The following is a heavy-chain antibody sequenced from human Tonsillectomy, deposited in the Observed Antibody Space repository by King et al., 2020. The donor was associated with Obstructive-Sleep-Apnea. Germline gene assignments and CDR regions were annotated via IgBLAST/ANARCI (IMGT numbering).Heavy chain of an antibody. D-gene: IGHD3-10*01. CDR1: GGSISSGGYY. Sequence: VQLQESGPGLVKPSQTLSLTCTVSGGSISSGGYYWSWIRQHPGKGLEWIGYIYYSGSTYYNPSLKSRVTISVDTSQNQFSLKLSSVTAADTAVYYCARRGSGSYYYGMDVWGQGTTVTVSS. CDR3: ARRGSGSYYYGMDV. V-gene: IGHV4-31*03. CDR2: IYYSGST. J-gene: IGHJ6*02.